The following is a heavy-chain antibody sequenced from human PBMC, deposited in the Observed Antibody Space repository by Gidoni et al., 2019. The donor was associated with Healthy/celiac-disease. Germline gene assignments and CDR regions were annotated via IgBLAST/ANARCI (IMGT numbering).Heavy chain of an antibody. Sequence: QVQLVQSGAEVKKPGASVKVSCKASGYTFTGDYMHWVRQAPGQGLEWMGWINPNSGGTNYAQKFQGRVTMTRDTSISTAYMELSRLRSDDTAVYYCARADDSSSSRYYYYYGMDVWGQGTTVTVSS. J-gene: IGHJ6*02. CDR2: INPNSGGT. CDR3: ARADDSSSSRYYYYYGMDV. V-gene: IGHV1-2*02. D-gene: IGHD6-6*01. CDR1: GYTFTGDY.